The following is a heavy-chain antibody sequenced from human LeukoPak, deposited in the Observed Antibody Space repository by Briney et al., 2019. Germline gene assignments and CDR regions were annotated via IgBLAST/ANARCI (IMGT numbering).Heavy chain of an antibody. V-gene: IGHV1-69*04. CDR2: IIPILGIA. CDR1: GGTFSSYA. CDR3: ATKRGYSYGYVDY. J-gene: IGHJ4*02. D-gene: IGHD5-18*01. Sequence: SVKVSCKASGGTFSSYAISWGRQDPGQGLEWMGRIIPILGIANYAQKFQGRVTITADKSTSTAYMELSSLRSEDTAVYYCATKRGYSYGYVDYWGQGTLVTVSS.